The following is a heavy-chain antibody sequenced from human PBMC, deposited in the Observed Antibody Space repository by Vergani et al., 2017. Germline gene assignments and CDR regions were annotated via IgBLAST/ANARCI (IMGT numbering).Heavy chain of an antibody. J-gene: IGHJ4*02. CDR2: INHSGST. CDR3: ARGRSYGYYGSGSYRPY. CDR1: GGSFSGYY. Sequence: QVQLQQWGAGLLKPSETLSLTCAVYGGSFSGYYWSWIRQPPGKGLEWIGEINHSGSTNYNPSLKSRVTISVETSKNQFSLKLSSVTAADTAVYYCARGRSYGYYGSGSYRPYWGQGTLVTVSS. V-gene: IGHV4-34*01. D-gene: IGHD3-10*01.